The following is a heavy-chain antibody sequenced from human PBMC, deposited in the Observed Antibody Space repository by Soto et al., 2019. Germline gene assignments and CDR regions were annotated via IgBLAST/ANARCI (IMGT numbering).Heavy chain of an antibody. D-gene: IGHD2-15*01. CDR3: ARARNPYCSGGSCYPYDAFDI. Sequence: ASVKVSCKASGYTFTSYGISWVRQAPGQGLEWMGWTSAYNGNTNYAQKLQGRVTMTTDTSTSTAYMELRSLRSDDMAVYYCARARNPYCSGGSCYPYDAFDIWGQGTMVTVSS. J-gene: IGHJ3*02. CDR1: GYTFTSYG. CDR2: TSAYNGNT. V-gene: IGHV1-18*03.